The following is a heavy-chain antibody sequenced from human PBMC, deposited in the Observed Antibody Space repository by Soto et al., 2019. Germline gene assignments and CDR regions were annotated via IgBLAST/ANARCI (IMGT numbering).Heavy chain of an antibody. CDR3: ARQIGDDPFDI. CDR1: GGSISTYY. D-gene: IGHD3-3*01. CDR2: IYRTGST. V-gene: IGHV4-59*01. J-gene: IGHJ3*02. Sequence: PLETLSLTCTVSGGSISTYYWNWIRQSPGKGLEWIGYIYRTGSTHYNPSLNSRVAISLDTSRKKFSLKLNSVTAADTAVYFCARQIGDDPFDIWGQGTMVTVS.